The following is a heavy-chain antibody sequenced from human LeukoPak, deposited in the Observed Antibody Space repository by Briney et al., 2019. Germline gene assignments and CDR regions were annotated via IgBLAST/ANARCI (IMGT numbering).Heavy chain of an antibody. Sequence: KSGPTLVNPTQTLTLTCTFSGFSLSTSGVAVGWIRQPPGKALEWLALIYWDDDKRYSPSLKSRLTITKDTSKNRVVLTMTNMDPVDTATYYCAHKKGGIVAPGTFDPWGQGTLVTVSS. CDR3: AHKKGGIVAPGTFDP. J-gene: IGHJ5*02. V-gene: IGHV2-5*02. D-gene: IGHD6-13*01. CDR1: GFSLSTSGVA. CDR2: IYWDDDK.